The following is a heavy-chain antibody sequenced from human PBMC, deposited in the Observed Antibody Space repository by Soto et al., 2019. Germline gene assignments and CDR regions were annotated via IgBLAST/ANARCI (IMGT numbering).Heavy chain of an antibody. CDR3: AKDRVDYGDYRGLDY. CDR2: ISGSGTNR. D-gene: IGHD4-17*01. J-gene: IGHJ4*02. V-gene: IGHV3-23*01. CDR1: GFTFSSYA. Sequence: EVQLLESGGGLVQPGGSLRLSCAASGFTFSSYAMTWVRQAPGKGLEWVSAISGSGTNRYYADSVKGRFTISRDNSKNTLYLQMNSLRAEDTAVYYCAKDRVDYGDYRGLDYWGQGTLLTVSS.